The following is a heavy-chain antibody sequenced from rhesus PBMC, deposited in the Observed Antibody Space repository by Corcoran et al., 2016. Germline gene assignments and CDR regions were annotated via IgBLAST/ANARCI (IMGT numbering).Heavy chain of an antibody. Sequence: QLQLQESGPGLVKPSETLSLTCAVSGGSISSNYWTWILQPPGKGLEWIGRISGSGGSTDYNPSLKSRVTISTDTSKNQFSLKLSSVTAADTAVYYCAREPASYNFWSGYYGLDSWGQGVVVTVSS. J-gene: IGHJ6*01. V-gene: IGHV4-173*01. CDR1: GGSISSNY. D-gene: IGHD3-3*01. CDR2: ISGSGGST. CDR3: AREPASYNFWSGYYGLDS.